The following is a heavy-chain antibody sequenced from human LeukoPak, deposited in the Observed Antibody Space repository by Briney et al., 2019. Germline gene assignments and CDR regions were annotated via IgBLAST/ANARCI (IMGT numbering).Heavy chain of an antibody. Sequence: GRSLRLSCAASGFTFDDYAMHWVRQAPGKGLEWVSGISWNSGSIGYADSVKGRFTISRDNAKNSLYLQMNSLRAEDTAVYYCARGQYSGRCFDYWGQGTLVTVSS. D-gene: IGHD1-26*01. CDR3: ARGQYSGRCFDY. CDR2: ISWNSGSI. CDR1: GFTFDDYA. V-gene: IGHV3-9*01. J-gene: IGHJ4*02.